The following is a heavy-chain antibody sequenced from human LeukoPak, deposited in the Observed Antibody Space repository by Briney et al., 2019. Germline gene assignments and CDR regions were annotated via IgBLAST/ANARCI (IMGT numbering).Heavy chain of an antibody. V-gene: IGHV4-59*12. CDR2: IYYSGST. Sequence: SETLSLTCTVSGGSISSYYWSWIRQPPGKGLEWIGYIYYSGSTNYNPSLKSRVTMSVDTSKNQFSLKLSSVTAADTAVYYCARRGPRWYFDLWGRGTLVTVSS. J-gene: IGHJ2*01. CDR3: ARRGPRWYFDL. D-gene: IGHD3-10*01. CDR1: GGSISSYY.